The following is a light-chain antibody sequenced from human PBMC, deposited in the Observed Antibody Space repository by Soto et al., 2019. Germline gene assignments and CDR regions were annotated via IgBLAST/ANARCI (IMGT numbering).Light chain of an antibody. Sequence: QSALTQPASVSGSPGRSITISCTGTSSDVGGYNFVSWYQQHPGKAPKLMIYDVSNRPSGVSNRFSGSKSGNTASLTISGLQAEDEAHYYSSSYTSTNTQLFGGGTKLTVL. CDR1: SSDVGGYNF. CDR2: DVS. CDR3: SSYTSTNTQL. V-gene: IGLV2-14*03. J-gene: IGLJ2*01.